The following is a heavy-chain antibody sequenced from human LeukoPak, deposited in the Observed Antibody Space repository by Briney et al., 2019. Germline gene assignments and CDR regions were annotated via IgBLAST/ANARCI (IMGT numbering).Heavy chain of an antibody. CDR2: VYYNGKT. D-gene: IGHD1-26*01. CDR3: SRSTSGSYFWADK. CDR1: GDSIISTTYY. Sequence: SETLSLTCTVSGDSIISTTYYWGWIRQSPGKGLEWIGSVYYNGKTYYNPSLKSRVTISVDTSNSQFYLKLTSVTAADTAVYYCSRSTSGSYFWADKWGQGTLVTVSS. J-gene: IGHJ4*02. V-gene: IGHV4-39*01.